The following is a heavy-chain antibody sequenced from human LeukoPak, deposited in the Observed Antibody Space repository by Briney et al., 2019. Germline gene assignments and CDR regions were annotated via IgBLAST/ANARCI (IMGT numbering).Heavy chain of an antibody. CDR2: IYYSGST. D-gene: IGHD4-17*01. Sequence: PSETLSLTCTVSGGSISSYYWSWIRQPPGKGLEWIGYIYYSGSTNYNPSLKSRVTISVDTSKNQFSLKLSSVTAADTAVYYCARAPYGDYVNLDYWGQGTLVTVSS. J-gene: IGHJ4*02. V-gene: IGHV4-59*12. CDR3: ARAPYGDYVNLDY. CDR1: GGSISSYY.